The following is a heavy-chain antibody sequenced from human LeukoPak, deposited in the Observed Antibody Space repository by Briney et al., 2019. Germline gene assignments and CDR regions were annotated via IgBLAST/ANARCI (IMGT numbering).Heavy chain of an antibody. Sequence: ASVKVSCKASGYTFTSYYMHWVRQAPGQGLEWMGIINPSGGSTSYAQKFQGRVTMTRDMSTSTVYMELSSLRSEDTAVYYCARDNNSYDSSSYETYYFDYWGQGTLVTVSS. D-gene: IGHD3-22*01. J-gene: IGHJ4*02. CDR3: ARDNNSYDSSSYETYYFDY. CDR1: GYTFTSYY. CDR2: INPSGGST. V-gene: IGHV1-46*01.